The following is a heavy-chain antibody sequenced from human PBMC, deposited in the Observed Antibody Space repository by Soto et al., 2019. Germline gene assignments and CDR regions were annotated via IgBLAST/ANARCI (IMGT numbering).Heavy chain of an antibody. CDR2: FDPEDGET. Sequence: ASVKVSCKVSGYTLTELSMHWVRQAPGKGLEWMGGFDPEDGETIYAQKFQGRVTMTEDTSTDTAYMELSSLRSEDTAVYYCARFMVRGVVYYYYYRMDVWGQGTTVTVSS. J-gene: IGHJ6*02. V-gene: IGHV1-24*01. D-gene: IGHD3-10*01. CDR3: ARFMVRGVVYYYYYRMDV. CDR1: GYTLTELS.